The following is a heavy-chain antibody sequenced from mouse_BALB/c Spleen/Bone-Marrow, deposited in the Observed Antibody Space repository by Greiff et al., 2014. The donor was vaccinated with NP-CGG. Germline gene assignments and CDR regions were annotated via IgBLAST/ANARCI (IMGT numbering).Heavy chain of an antibody. CDR3: ARRDGYLFAY. Sequence: QVQLQQSGPGLAQPSQSLSITCTVSGFFLTSYGVHWVRQSPGKGLEWLGVIWSDGNTDYNADFISRLNISKDNSKSQIFFKMNSLQPNDTAIYFCARRDGYLFAYWGQGTLVTVSA. D-gene: IGHD2-3*01. CDR2: IWSDGNT. V-gene: IGHV2-2*02. J-gene: IGHJ3*01. CDR1: GFFLTSYG.